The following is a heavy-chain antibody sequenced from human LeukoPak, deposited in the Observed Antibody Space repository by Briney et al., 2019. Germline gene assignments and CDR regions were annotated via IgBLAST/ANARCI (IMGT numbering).Heavy chain of an antibody. V-gene: IGHV1-18*01. Sequence: ASVKVSCKASGYTFTNYGISWLRQAPGQGLEWMGWISPYSGNTNYTQKLQGRVTMTTDTPTNTAYMELRSLRSDDTAVYYCARGLGHSGSYHRDYWGQGTLVTVSS. J-gene: IGHJ4*02. D-gene: IGHD1-26*01. CDR2: ISPYSGNT. CDR3: ARGLGHSGSYHRDY. CDR1: GYTFTNYG.